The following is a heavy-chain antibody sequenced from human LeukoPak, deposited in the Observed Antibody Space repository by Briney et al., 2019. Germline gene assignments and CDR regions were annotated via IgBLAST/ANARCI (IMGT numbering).Heavy chain of an antibody. CDR2: IKSKTDGGTT. D-gene: IGHD3-9*01. J-gene: IGHJ4*02. Sequence: PGGSLRLSCAASGFTFSNAWMSWVRQAPGKGLEWVGRIKSKTDGGTTDYAAPVKGRFTISRDDSKNTLYLQMNSLKTEDTAVYYCTTYHPHYDILTGYPYYFDYWGQGTLVTVSS. CDR1: GFTFSNAW. CDR3: TTYHPHYDILTGYPYYFDY. V-gene: IGHV3-15*01.